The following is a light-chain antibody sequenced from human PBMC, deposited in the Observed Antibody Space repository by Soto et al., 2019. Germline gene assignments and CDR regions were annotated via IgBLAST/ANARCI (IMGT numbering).Light chain of an antibody. J-gene: IGKJ1*01. CDR2: WAS. V-gene: IGKV4-1*01. CDR3: QQYYSVLWT. CDR1: QSVFYSLKNKDD. Sequence: DIVMTQSPDSLAVSVGERATINCKSSQSVFYSLKNKDDLGWFQQKHGQPPKLVIYWASPLASGVPDRFNGSGSVTDFTLTISSLQSEDVAVYFCQQYYSVLWTFCHGTKVDIK.